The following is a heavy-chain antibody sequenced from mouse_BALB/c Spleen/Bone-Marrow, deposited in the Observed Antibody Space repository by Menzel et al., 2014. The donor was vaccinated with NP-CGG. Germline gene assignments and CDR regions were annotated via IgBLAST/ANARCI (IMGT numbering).Heavy chain of an antibody. CDR2: IYPGDGDT. D-gene: IGHD1-1*01. J-gene: IGHJ4*01. CDR1: GYTFTSYW. CDR3: ARGDYGSSYDYAMDY. V-gene: IGHV1-87*01. Sequence: QVQLQQSGAELARPGASVKLSCKASGYTFTSYWMQWVKQRPGQGLEWIGAIYPGDGDTRYTQKFKGKATLTADKSSSTAYMQLSSLASGDSAVYYCARGDYGSSYDYAMDYWGQGTSVPVSS.